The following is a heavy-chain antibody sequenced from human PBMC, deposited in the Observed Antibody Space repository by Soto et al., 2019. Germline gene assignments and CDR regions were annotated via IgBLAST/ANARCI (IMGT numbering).Heavy chain of an antibody. V-gene: IGHV1-24*01. Sequence: ASVKVSCKVSGYTLTELSMHWVRQAPGKGLEWMGGFDPEDGETIYAQKFQGRVTMTEDTSTDTAYMELSSLRSEDTAVYYCATAVYGDTAMLFPMVYYGMDVWGQGTTVTVSS. J-gene: IGHJ6*02. CDR3: ATAVYGDTAMLFPMVYYGMDV. CDR1: GYTLTELS. D-gene: IGHD5-18*01. CDR2: FDPEDGET.